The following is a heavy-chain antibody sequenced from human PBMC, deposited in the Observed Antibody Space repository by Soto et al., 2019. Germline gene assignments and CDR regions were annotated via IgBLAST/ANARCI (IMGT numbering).Heavy chain of an antibody. D-gene: IGHD6-13*01. V-gene: IGHV2-5*01. CDR3: AHRPTYSSSWYFQH. J-gene: IGHJ1*01. CDR2: IYWNDDK. Sequence: QITLKESGPTLVKPTQTLTLTCTFSGFSLSTSGVGVGWIRQPPGKALEWLALIYWNDDKRYSPSLKSRLTITKDTSKNQVVLTMTNMDPVDTATYCCAHRPTYSSSWYFQHWGQGTLVTVSS. CDR1: GFSLSTSGVG.